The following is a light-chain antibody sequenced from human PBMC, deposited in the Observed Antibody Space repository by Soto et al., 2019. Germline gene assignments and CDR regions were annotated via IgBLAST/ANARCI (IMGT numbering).Light chain of an antibody. Sequence: IVLTQSPGTLSLSPWERATLSCRASQSVSKTYVAWYQQKPGQAPRLLIYGASNRATGIPDRFSGSGSGTDFTLTISRLQSEDFAVYYCQQYNNWPWTFGQGTKVDIK. J-gene: IGKJ1*01. CDR2: GAS. CDR1: QSVSKTY. V-gene: IGKV3-20*01. CDR3: QQYNNWPWT.